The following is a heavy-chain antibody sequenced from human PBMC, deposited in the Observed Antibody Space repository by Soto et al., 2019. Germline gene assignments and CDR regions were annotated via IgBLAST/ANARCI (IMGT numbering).Heavy chain of an antibody. CDR1: GFTFNNYG. Sequence: QVQLVESGGGVVQPGRSLRLSCAASGFTFNNYGMHWVRQAPGKGLEWVAVIWNDGSNSYYANSVKGRFTISRDNSKNTLHLQMRSLRAEDTAVYYCARRQISPPTRGAATARGAMDVWGPGTTVTVSS. J-gene: IGHJ6*02. CDR2: IWNDGSNS. V-gene: IGHV3-33*08. D-gene: IGHD6-13*01. CDR3: ARRQISPPTRGAATARGAMDV.